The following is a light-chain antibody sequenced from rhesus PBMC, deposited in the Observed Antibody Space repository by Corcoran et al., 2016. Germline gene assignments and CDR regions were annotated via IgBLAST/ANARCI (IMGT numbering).Light chain of an antibody. CDR2: YAS. CDR1: QGISNY. Sequence: DIQMTQAPSSLSTSVGDTVTITCRASQGISNYLAWYQQKPGKAPKPLIFYASTLVSGVPSRFSCSGSGTTFTITITGLQPEDFVIYYYQQPNTYPQTFGQGTPVEIK. CDR3: QQPNTYPQT. J-gene: IGKJ1*01. V-gene: IGKV1S14*01.